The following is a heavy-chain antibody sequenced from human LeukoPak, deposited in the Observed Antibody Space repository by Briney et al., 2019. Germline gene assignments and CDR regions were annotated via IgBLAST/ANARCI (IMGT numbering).Heavy chain of an antibody. V-gene: IGHV3-74*01. CDR3: AKGLDFWSGYQGY. D-gene: IGHD3-3*01. CDR2: INSDGSST. Sequence: GGSLRLSCAASGFTFSSYWMHWVRQAPGKGLVWVSRINSDGSSTSYADSVKGRFTISRDNSKNTLYLQMNSLRAEDTAVYYCAKGLDFWSGYQGYWGQGTLVTVSS. J-gene: IGHJ4*02. CDR1: GFTFSSYW.